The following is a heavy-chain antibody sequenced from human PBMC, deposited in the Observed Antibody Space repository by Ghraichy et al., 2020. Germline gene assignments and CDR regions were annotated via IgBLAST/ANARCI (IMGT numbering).Heavy chain of an antibody. CDR2: IYYSGST. V-gene: IGHV4-39*01. Sequence: SETLSLTCTVSGGSISSSSYYWGWIRQPPGKGLEWIGSIYYSGSTYYNPSLKSRVTISVDTSKNQFSLKLSSVTAADTAVYYCARSLYCGGDCYPFWAYWGQGTLVTVSS. CDR1: GGSISSSSYY. J-gene: IGHJ4*02. D-gene: IGHD2-21*02. CDR3: ARSLYCGGDCYPFWAY.